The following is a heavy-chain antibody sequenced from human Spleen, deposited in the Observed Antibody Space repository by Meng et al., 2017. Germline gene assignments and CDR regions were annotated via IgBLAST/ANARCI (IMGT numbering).Heavy chain of an antibody. J-gene: IGHJ4*02. V-gene: IGHV4-39*07. Sequence: GSLRLSCTVSGGSISSSSYYWGWIRQPPGKGLEWIATIDYSGSTYYNPSLKSRLTISVDTSKNQFSLRLTSVTAADTAVYYCARGTNADYWGQGTLVTVSS. CDR3: ARGTNADY. CDR2: IDYSGST. CDR1: GGSISSSSYY.